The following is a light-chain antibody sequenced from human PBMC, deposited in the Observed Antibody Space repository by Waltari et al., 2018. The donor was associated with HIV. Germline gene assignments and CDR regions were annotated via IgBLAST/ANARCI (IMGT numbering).Light chain of an antibody. CDR3: SSYTITKSLV. V-gene: IGLV2-14*01. CDR1: GSDIGLYDF. Sequence: QSALTQPASVSGSPGQSLTLSCTGTGSDIGLYDFVYWYQPPPDRAPQLLIFGVTSPLFVVSYRFSGSKSGNTASLTISGLQTEDEADYYCSSYTITKSLVFGGGTRLTVL. J-gene: IGLJ3*02. CDR2: GVT.